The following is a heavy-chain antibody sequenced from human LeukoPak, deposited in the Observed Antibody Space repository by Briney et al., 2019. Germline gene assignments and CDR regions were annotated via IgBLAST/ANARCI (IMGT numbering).Heavy chain of an antibody. CDR1: GFTFSSYG. CDR2: ISGSGGST. Sequence: GGSLRLSCAASGFTFSSYGMSWVRQAPGKGLEWVSAISGSGGSTYYADSVKGRFTISRDNSKNTLYLQMNSLRAEDTAVYYCAKDLVRYFDWLLWTPDYWGQGTLVTVSS. D-gene: IGHD3-9*01. CDR3: AKDLVRYFDWLLWTPDY. J-gene: IGHJ4*02. V-gene: IGHV3-23*01.